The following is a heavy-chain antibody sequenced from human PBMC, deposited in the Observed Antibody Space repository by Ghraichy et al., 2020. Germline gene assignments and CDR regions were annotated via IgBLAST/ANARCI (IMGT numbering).Heavy chain of an antibody. CDR3: ARERVKPTYYFDSSASDH. CDR2: INPKSGDT. Sequence: ASVKVSCKASGYTFSDYYIHWVRQAPGQGLEWMGWINPKSGDTNYAQSFQGRVTMTTIKSIGTAYMELRRLRFGDTAVYYFARERVKPTYYFDSSASDHWGQGALVTVS. J-gene: IGHJ4*02. V-gene: IGHV1-2*02. D-gene: IGHD3-9*01. CDR1: GYTFSDYY.